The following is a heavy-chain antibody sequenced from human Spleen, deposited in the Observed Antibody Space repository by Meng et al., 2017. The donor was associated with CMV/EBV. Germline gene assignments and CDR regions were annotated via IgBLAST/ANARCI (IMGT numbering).Heavy chain of an antibody. Sequence: SCAASGFPCRSFGMHWVRQAPGKGLEWVTFLQYDGTKPQYSDSVKGRFTISRYNSKNMLYLQMNSLRVEDTALYYCAVPAATWPDCWGQGTLVTVSS. V-gene: IGHV3-30*02. D-gene: IGHD2-2*01. CDR1: GFPCRSFG. CDR3: AVPAATWPDC. J-gene: IGHJ4*02. CDR2: LQYDGTKP.